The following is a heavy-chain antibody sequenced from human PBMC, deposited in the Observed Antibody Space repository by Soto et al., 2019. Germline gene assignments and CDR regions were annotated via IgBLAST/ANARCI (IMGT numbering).Heavy chain of an antibody. Sequence: PSETLSLTCAVYGGSFSGYYWSWIRQPPGKGLEWIGEINHSGSTNYNPSLKSRVTISVDTSKNQFSLKLSSVTAADTAVYYCARARRGGGIVYYYYYGMDVWGQGTTVTVSS. D-gene: IGHD3-10*01. CDR3: ARARRGGGIVYYYYYGMDV. V-gene: IGHV4-34*01. CDR2: INHSGST. CDR1: GGSFSGYY. J-gene: IGHJ6*02.